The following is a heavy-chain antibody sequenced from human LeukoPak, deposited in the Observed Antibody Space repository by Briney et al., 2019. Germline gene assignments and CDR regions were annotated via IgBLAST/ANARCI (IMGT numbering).Heavy chain of an antibody. V-gene: IGHV4-59*08. CDR1: GGSMNNYY. Sequence: SETLSLTCTVSGGSMNNYYWSWIRQPPGKGLEWVGYIYYTGSANYNSSLRSRVTISVDTSKNHFSLNVRSVTAADAAAYYCARQSRAGVSGAWYYFDYWGQGILVTVSS. CDR3: ARQSRAGVSGAWYYFDY. J-gene: IGHJ4*02. D-gene: IGHD6-19*01. CDR2: IYYTGSA.